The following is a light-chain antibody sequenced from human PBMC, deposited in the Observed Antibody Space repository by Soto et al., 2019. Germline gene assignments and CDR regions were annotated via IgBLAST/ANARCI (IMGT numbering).Light chain of an antibody. J-gene: IGKJ1*01. CDR2: GAS. CDR1: QSVSSN. CDR3: QQYNNSART. V-gene: IGKV3-15*01. Sequence: VLTQAAATRSVARGERATLSCRASQSVSSNLAWYQQKPGQAPRLLIYGASTRATGIPARSSGSGSGTEFTLPLSRLHSEECAVYYCQQYNNSARTDGQGTKVDNK.